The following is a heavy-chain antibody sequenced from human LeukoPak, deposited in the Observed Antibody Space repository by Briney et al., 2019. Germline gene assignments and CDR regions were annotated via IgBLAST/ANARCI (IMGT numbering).Heavy chain of an antibody. CDR2: INHSGST. V-gene: IGHV4-34*01. CDR1: GGSFSGYY. D-gene: IGHD6-19*01. CDR3: ARGQWPSNY. Sequence: PSETLSLTCAVYGGSFSGYYWSWIRQPPGKGLEWIGEINHSGSTNYNPSLKSRVTISVDTSKNQFSLKLSSVTAADTAVYYCARGQWPSNYWGQGTLVTVSS. J-gene: IGHJ4*02.